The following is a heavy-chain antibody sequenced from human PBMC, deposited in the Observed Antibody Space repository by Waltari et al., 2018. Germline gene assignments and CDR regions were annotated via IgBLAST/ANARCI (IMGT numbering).Heavy chain of an antibody. Sequence: QVQLVQSGAEVKKPGSSVKVSCKASGGTFSSYAISWVRQAPGQGLEWRGGIIPILGTANYAQKFQGRVTITADESTSTAYMELSSLRSEDTAVYYCARVPKGCTGGVCYYFDYWGQGTLVTVSS. J-gene: IGHJ4*02. D-gene: IGHD2-8*02. CDR1: GGTFSSYA. V-gene: IGHV1-69*13. CDR3: ARVPKGCTGGVCYYFDY. CDR2: IIPILGTA.